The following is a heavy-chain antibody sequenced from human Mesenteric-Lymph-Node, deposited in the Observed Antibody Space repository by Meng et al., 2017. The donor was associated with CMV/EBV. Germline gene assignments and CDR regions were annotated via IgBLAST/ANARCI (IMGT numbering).Heavy chain of an antibody. CDR3: ARPYRRYSNSWYNAFDL. CDR1: GYRFDSYW. V-gene: IGHV5-51*01. Sequence: GESLKISCKGSGYRFDSYWIAWVRQMPGKGLEWMGIIYPDDSDATYSPSLQGQVTISADKSISTAYLQWSSLKTSDTAIYYCARPYRRYSNSWYNAFDLWGQGTMVTVSS. J-gene: IGHJ3*01. D-gene: IGHD6-13*01. CDR2: IYPDDSDA.